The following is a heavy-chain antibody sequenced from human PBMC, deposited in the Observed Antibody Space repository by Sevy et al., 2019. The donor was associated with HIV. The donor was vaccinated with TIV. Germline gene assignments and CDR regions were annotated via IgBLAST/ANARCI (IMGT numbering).Heavy chain of an antibody. Sequence: GGSLRLSCAASGFTFSSYEMNWVRQALGKGLEWVSYISSSGSTIYYADSVKGRFTISRDNAKNSLYLQMNSLRAEDTAVYYCARVLSGYSGSYFDYWGQGTLVTVSS. CDR1: GFTFSSYE. D-gene: IGHD1-26*01. V-gene: IGHV3-48*03. CDR3: ARVLSGYSGSYFDY. CDR2: ISSSGSTI. J-gene: IGHJ4*02.